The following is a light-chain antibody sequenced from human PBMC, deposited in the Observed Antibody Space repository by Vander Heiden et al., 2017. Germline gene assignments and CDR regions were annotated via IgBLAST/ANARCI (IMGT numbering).Light chain of an antibody. V-gene: IGLV4-69*01. CDR2: VNRDGSH. CDR3: QTWGTGFQV. J-gene: IGLJ3*02. CDR1: AGHSSYA. Sequence: QLVVTQSPSASASLGASVQLTCILSAGHSSYAIPWHQEQPEKGTRYLMKVNRDGSHKKGDEIPDRFSGSSSGAERYLTISSLQSDDEAVYFCQTWGTGFQVFGGGTNLTVL.